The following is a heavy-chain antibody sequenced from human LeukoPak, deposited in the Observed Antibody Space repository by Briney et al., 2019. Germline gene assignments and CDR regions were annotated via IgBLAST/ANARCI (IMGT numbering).Heavy chain of an antibody. J-gene: IGHJ4*02. CDR1: GGSISSSGYY. Sequence: SETLSLTCTVSGGSISSSGYYWGWIRQPPGKGLEWIGSIYYSGSTYYNPSLKSRVTISADTSKSHFSLKLTSVTAADTAEYYCARHASMTTSSFDYWGQGTLVTVSS. V-gene: IGHV4-39*01. CDR2: IYYSGST. D-gene: IGHD1-1*01. CDR3: ARHASMTTSSFDY.